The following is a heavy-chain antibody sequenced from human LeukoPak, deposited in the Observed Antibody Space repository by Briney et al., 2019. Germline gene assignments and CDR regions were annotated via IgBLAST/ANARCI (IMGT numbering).Heavy chain of an antibody. J-gene: IGHJ5*01. D-gene: IGHD3-22*01. Sequence: TLCLTCTVSGGSISSGSYYWSWIRPPAGKGLEWIGRIYISGSTNYNPSLNSRVTISVDTSNTQFSLKLSSLTAADTAVYYCARETYDSSGYHWFDSWGQGTLVTVSS. CDR1: GGSISSGSYY. V-gene: IGHV4-61*02. CDR2: IYISGST. CDR3: ARETYDSSGYHWFDS.